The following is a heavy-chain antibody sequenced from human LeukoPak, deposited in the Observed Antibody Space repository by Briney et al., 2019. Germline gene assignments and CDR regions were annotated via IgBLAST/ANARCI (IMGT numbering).Heavy chain of an antibody. CDR1: GFTFSSYA. CDR3: ARDSVAGTGSYYGMDV. CDR2: ISGSGGST. D-gene: IGHD6-19*01. V-gene: IGHV3-23*01. Sequence: GGSLRLSCAASGFTFSSYAMSWVRQAPGKGLEWVSAISGSGGSTCYADSVKGRFTISRDNAKNSLYLQMNSLRAEDTAVYYCARDSVAGTGSYYGMDVWGQGTTVTVSS. J-gene: IGHJ6*02.